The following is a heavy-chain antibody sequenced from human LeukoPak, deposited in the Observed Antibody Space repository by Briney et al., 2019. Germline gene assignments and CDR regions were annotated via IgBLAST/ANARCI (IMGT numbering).Heavy chain of an antibody. CDR1: GGTFSSYA. D-gene: IGHD5-18*01. Sequence: GASVNVSCKASGGTFSSYAIDWVRQAPGQGVEWMGRITVLSGTTNYAQKFQDRVAITTDEPTSTAYMEVSGLTSEDTAVYYCATELRGYSFGYDSWGQGTLVTVSS. CDR3: ATELRGYSFGYDS. CDR2: ITVLSGTT. V-gene: IGHV1-69*05. J-gene: IGHJ5*01.